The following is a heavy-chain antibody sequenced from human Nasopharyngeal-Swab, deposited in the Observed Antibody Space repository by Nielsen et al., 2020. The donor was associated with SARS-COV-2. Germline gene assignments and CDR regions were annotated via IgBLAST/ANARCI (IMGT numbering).Heavy chain of an antibody. CDR1: GYTFTVYY. J-gene: IGHJ3*02. Sequence: ASVKVSCKASGYTFTVYYMHWVRQAPGQGLEWMGWINPYSGGTIYAEKFQGRVTMTMDTSISTAYMELSRLGSDDTAVYYCAVPTIAAARDAFDIWGQGTMVTVSS. CDR3: AVPTIAAARDAFDI. CDR2: INPYSGGT. V-gene: IGHV1-2*02. D-gene: IGHD6-13*01.